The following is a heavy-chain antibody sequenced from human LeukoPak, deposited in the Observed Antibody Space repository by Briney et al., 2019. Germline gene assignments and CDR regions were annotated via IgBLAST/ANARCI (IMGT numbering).Heavy chain of an antibody. CDR2: IYYSVTT. V-gene: IGHV4-59*01. D-gene: IGHD5-24*01. CDR1: GGSISSYY. CDR3: ARGLHAVDY. Sequence: SETLSLTCTVSGGSISSYYWSWIRQPPGKGLEWIGHIYYSVTTNYNPSLKSRVTISVDTSKNQFSLKLSSVTAADTAVYYCARGLHAVDYWGQGTLVTVSS. J-gene: IGHJ4*02.